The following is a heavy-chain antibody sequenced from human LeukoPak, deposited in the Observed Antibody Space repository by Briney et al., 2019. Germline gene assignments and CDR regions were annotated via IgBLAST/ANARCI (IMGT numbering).Heavy chain of an antibody. J-gene: IGHJ4*02. CDR2: MNPNSGNT. CDR3: ARGSMRLRGTFDY. D-gene: IGHD5-12*01. CDR1: GYTFTSYD. Sequence: GASVKVSCKASGYTFTSYDINWVRQATGQGLEWMGWMNPNSGNTGYAQRFQGRVTMTRNTSISTAYMELSSLRSEDTAVYYCARGSMRLRGTFDYWGQGTLVTVSS. V-gene: IGHV1-8*01.